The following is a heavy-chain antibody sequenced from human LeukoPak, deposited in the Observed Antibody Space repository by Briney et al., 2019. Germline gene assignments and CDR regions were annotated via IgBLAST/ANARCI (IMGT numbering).Heavy chain of an antibody. CDR1: GGSISSYY. CDR3: ARERGSGSYHPFDP. J-gene: IGHJ5*02. V-gene: IGHV4-59*12. Sequence: SETLSLTCTVSGGSISSYYWSWIRQPPGKGLEWIGYIYYSGSTNYNPSLKSRVTISVDTSKNQFSLKLSSVTAADTAVYYCARERGSGSYHPFDPWGQGTLVTVSS. CDR2: IYYSGST. D-gene: IGHD3-10*01.